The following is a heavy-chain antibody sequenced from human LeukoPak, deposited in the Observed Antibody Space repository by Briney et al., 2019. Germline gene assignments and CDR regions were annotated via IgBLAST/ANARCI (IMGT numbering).Heavy chain of an antibody. Sequence: GRSLRLSCAASGFTFSSYAMHWVRQAPGKGLEWVAVISYDGSNKYYADSVKGRFTISGDNSKNTLYLQMNSLRAEDTAVYYCARDLVAGTKIDYWGQGTLVTVSS. CDR2: ISYDGSNK. D-gene: IGHD6-19*01. CDR1: GFTFSSYA. CDR3: ARDLVAGTKIDY. V-gene: IGHV3-30-3*01. J-gene: IGHJ4*02.